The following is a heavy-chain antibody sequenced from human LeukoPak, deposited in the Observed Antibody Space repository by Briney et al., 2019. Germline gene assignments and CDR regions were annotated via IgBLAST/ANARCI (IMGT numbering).Heavy chain of an antibody. J-gene: IGHJ4*02. D-gene: IGHD6-13*01. CDR2: IHYSESS. CDR1: GGSISTYH. V-gene: IGHV4-59*01. CDR3: ARGYSSLL. Sequence: SETLSLTCTVSGGSISTYHWNWIRQPPGKGLEWIGYIHYSESSKYNPSLRRRVTISVDTSKNQFSLKLSSVTAADTALYYCARGYSSLLWGQGALVTVSS.